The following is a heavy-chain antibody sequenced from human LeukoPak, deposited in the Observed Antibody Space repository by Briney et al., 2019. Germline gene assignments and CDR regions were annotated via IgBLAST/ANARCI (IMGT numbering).Heavy chain of an antibody. CDR2: IYYSGST. D-gene: IGHD2-2*01. Sequence: SETLSLTCTVSGGSISSGGYYWSWIRQHPGKGLEWIGYIYYSGSTYYNPSLKSRVTISVDTSKNQFSLKLSSVTAADTAVYYCLRTAGVVVPVASPNAFDIWGQGTMVTVSS. V-gene: IGHV4-31*03. J-gene: IGHJ3*02. CDR1: GGSISSGGYY. CDR3: LRTAGVVVPVASPNAFDI.